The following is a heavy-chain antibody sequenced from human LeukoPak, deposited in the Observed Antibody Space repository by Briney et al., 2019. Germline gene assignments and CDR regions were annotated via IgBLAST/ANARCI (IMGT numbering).Heavy chain of an antibody. CDR1: GGTFSSYA. Sequence: EASVKVSCKASGGTFSSYAISWVRQAPGQGLEWMGEIIPIFGTANHAQKFQDRVTITADESTSTAYMELSSLRSEDTAVYYCARDGGGRNTVTLNYYYYGMDVWGQGTTVTVSS. V-gene: IGHV1-69*13. CDR3: ARDGGGRNTVTLNYYYYGMDV. CDR2: IIPIFGTA. J-gene: IGHJ6*02. D-gene: IGHD4-17*01.